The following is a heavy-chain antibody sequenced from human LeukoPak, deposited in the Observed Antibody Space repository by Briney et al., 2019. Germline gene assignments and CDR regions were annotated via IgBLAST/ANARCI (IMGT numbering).Heavy chain of an antibody. V-gene: IGHV1-2*02. CDR2: IKPNSGGT. J-gene: IGHJ5*02. D-gene: IGHD2-15*01. CDR3: ARDPGYCSGGSCFNWFDP. CDR1: GYTFTGYY. Sequence: ASVKVSCKASGYTFTGYYMHWVRQAPGQGLEWMGWIKPNSGGTNYAQKFQGRVTMTRDTSISTAYMELSRLRSDDTAVYYCARDPGYCSGGSCFNWFDPWGQGTLVTVSS.